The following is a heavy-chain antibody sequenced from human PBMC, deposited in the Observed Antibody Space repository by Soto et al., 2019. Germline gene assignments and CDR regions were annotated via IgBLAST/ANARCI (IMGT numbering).Heavy chain of an antibody. CDR1: AGTFNSYT. D-gene: IGHD3-10*01. V-gene: IGHV1-69*02. CDR3: ATSYGSGSTNSDN. J-gene: IGHJ4*02. CDR2: VNPIVGMS. Sequence: QVQLVQSGAEVKKPGSSVKVSCKASAGTFNSYTINWVRQTPGQGLEWVGRVNPIVGMSNSALKFQGRVTITADKSTNRAYMDLTSLKSEDTAVYYCATSYGSGSTNSDNWGQGTLVTVSS.